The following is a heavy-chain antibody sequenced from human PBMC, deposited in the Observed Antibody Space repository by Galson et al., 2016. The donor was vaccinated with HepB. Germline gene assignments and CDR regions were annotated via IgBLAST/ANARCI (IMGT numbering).Heavy chain of an antibody. D-gene: IGHD1-1*01. CDR2: IYYTGSS. CDR3: ARGRYRLDQ. V-gene: IGHV4-61*01. J-gene: IGHJ4*02. CDR1: GDFVSGTNYY. Sequence: SETLSLTCSVSGDFVSGTNYYWTWIRQPPGKGLEWIGYIYYTGSSNFSPSLKSRITMSVDTSKNQFSLRLSSVTAADTAVYFCARGRYRLDQWGQGTLVTVSS.